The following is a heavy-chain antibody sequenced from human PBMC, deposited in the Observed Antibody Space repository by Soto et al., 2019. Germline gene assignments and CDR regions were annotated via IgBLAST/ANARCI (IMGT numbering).Heavy chain of an antibody. Sequence: PGGSLRLSCAASGFTFSSYAMHWVRQAPGKGLEWVAVISYDGSNKYYADSVKGRFTISRDNSKNTLYLQMNSLRAEDTAVYYCARDVWIQLSSLDYCGQGTLLTVSS. CDR1: GFTFSSYA. CDR2: ISYDGSNK. D-gene: IGHD5-18*01. J-gene: IGHJ4*02. V-gene: IGHV3-30-3*01. CDR3: ARDVWIQLSSLDY.